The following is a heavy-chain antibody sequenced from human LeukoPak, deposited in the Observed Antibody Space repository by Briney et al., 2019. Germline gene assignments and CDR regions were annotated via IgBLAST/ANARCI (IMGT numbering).Heavy chain of an antibody. Sequence: PGGSLRLSCAASGFTFSSYSMNWVRQAPGKGLEWVSYISSSGSTIYYAGSVKGRFTISRDNAKNSLYLQMNSLRAEDTAVYYCARSYCSGGSCYLGYWGQGTLVTVSS. D-gene: IGHD2-15*01. J-gene: IGHJ4*02. CDR2: ISSSGSTI. V-gene: IGHV3-48*04. CDR1: GFTFSSYS. CDR3: ARSYCSGGSCYLGY.